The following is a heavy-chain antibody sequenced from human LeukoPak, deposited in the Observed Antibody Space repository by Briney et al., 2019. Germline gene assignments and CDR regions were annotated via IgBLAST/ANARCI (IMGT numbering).Heavy chain of an antibody. J-gene: IGHJ6*02. V-gene: IGHV4-61*02. Sequence: PSETLSLTCTVSGGSISSGSYYWSWIRQPAGKGLEWIGRIYTSGSTNYNPSLRSRVTISVDTSKNQFSLKLSSVTAADTAVYYCASWGRPRAAGIYYGMDVWGQGTTVTVSS. CDR1: GGSISSGSYY. CDR2: IYTSGST. CDR3: ASWGRPRAAGIYYGMDV. D-gene: IGHD6-13*01.